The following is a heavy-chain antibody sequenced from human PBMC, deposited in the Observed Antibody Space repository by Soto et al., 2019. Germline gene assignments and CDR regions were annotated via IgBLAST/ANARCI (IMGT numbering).Heavy chain of an antibody. J-gene: IGHJ4*02. CDR1: GFTFSSYG. V-gene: IGHV3-30*18. CDR3: AKSVYNWNDGFFDY. CDR2: ISYDGINK. D-gene: IGHD1-1*01. Sequence: QVQLVESGGGVVQPGRSLRLSCAASGFTFSSYGVHWVRHAPGKGLEWVAVISYDGINKYYADSVKGRFTISRDNSKNTLYLQMNSLRAEDTAVYYCAKSVYNWNDGFFDYWGQGTLVTVSS.